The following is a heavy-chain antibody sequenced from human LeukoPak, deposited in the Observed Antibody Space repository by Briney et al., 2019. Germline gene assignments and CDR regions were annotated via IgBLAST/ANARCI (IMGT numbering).Heavy chain of an antibody. CDR3: TNVIDSQDY. Sequence: GGSLRLSCAASGFTFSSYGMSWVRQAPGKGLEWVAFIRSKAYGGTTEYAASVKGRFTISRDDSKSIAYLQMNSLKTEDTAVYYCTNVIDSQDYWGQGTLVTVSS. CDR2: IRSKAYGGTT. D-gene: IGHD3-16*02. CDR1: GFTFSSYG. V-gene: IGHV3-49*04. J-gene: IGHJ4*02.